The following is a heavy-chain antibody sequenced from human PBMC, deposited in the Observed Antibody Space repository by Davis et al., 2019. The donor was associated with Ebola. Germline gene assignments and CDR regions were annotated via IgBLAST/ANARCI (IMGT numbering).Heavy chain of an antibody. CDR1: GDSVSSNSGA. Sequence: HSQTLSLTCDISGDSVSSNSGAWNWIRQSPSRGLEWLGRTYYSSKWYKDYAVSVKSRITINLDTSKNQFSLQLNSVTPEDTALYYCARGWLRAGMDVWGEGTTVTVSP. V-gene: IGHV6-1*01. CDR2: TYYSSKWYK. D-gene: IGHD5-18*01. J-gene: IGHJ6*04. CDR3: ARGWLRAGMDV.